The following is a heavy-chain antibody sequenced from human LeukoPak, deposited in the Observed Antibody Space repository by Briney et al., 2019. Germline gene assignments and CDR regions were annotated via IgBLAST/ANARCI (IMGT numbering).Heavy chain of an antibody. J-gene: IGHJ4*02. CDR1: GFAFSDYY. Sequence: GGSLRLSCAASGFAFSDYYMIWIRQAPGKGLDWLGYISGSGSFTNYADSVKGRFNISRDNAKESVYLQMNSLRAEDTALYYCARDLSWRTGSLDYWGQGTMVTVSS. CDR3: ARDLSWRTGSLDY. V-gene: IGHV3-11*05. D-gene: IGHD3/OR15-3a*01. CDR2: ISGSGSFT.